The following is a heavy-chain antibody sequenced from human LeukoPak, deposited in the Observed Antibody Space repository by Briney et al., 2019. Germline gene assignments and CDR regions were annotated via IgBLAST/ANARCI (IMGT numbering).Heavy chain of an antibody. CDR3: AKDGNMGIVGDPEFDY. CDR2: ISYDGSNK. Sequence: GGSLLLSCAASGFTFSSYAMHWVRQAPGKGLEGVAVISYDGSNKYYAESVKGRFTICRDNSKNTLYLQMNSLRAEDTAVYYCAKDGNMGIVGDPEFDYWGQGTLVTVSS. D-gene: IGHD1-26*01. CDR1: GFTFSSYA. J-gene: IGHJ4*02. V-gene: IGHV3-30*04.